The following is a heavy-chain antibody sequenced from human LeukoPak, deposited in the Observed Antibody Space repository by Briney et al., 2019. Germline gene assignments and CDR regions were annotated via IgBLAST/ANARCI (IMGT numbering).Heavy chain of an antibody. D-gene: IGHD2-2*02. CDR1: GFTFSSYA. J-gene: IGHJ3*01. CDR3: ASPDIVVVPAAIQGAYSPPKGGS. Sequence: GGSLRLSCAASGFTFSSYAMSWVRQAPGKGLEWVSAISGSGGSTYYADSVKGRFTISRDNSKNTLYLQMNSLRAEDTAVYYCASPDIVVVPAAIQGAYSPPKGGSWGQGTMVTVSS. V-gene: IGHV3-23*01. CDR2: ISGSGGST.